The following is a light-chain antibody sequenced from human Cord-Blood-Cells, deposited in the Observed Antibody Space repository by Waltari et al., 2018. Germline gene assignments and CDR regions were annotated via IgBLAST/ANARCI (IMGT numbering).Light chain of an antibody. CDR2: YAS. CDR3: QQRSNWPLT. CDR1: QSVSSY. Sequence: EIVLTQSPATLSLSPGKGATLSCRASQSVSSYLAWYQQKPGQAPRLLIYYASNRATGIPARFSGSGSGTDFTLTISSLEPEDFAVYYCQQRSNWPLTFGGGTKVEIK. V-gene: IGKV3-11*01. J-gene: IGKJ4*01.